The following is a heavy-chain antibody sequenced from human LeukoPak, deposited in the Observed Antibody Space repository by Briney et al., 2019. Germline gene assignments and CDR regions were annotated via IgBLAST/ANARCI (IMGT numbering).Heavy chain of an antibody. CDR3: ARESDSSGWYDY. CDR1: GLNFDVYD. Sequence: GGSETLFCAARGLNFDVYDILWPPQAPGKALEWVSLVSGDSGSTFKAGSVRGRFTTSRDNSKNSLYLQMSSLRSEDTALYFCARESDSSGWYDYWGQGTLVTVSS. V-gene: IGHV3-43*02. D-gene: IGHD6-19*01. CDR2: VSGDSGST. J-gene: IGHJ4*02.